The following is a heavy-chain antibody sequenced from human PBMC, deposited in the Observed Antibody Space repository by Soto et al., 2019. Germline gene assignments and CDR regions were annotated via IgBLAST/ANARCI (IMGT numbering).Heavy chain of an antibody. CDR2: MNPNSGNT. D-gene: IGHD3-22*01. CDR3: ARGLRDSSGKEYFQH. J-gene: IGHJ1*01. Sequence: ASVKVSCKASGYTFTSDDINWVRQATGQGLEWMGWMNPNSGNTGYAQKFQGRVSMTRNTSIATAYMELSSLRSEDTAVYYCARGLRDSSGKEYFQHWGQGTPVTVPS. V-gene: IGHV1-8*01. CDR1: GYTFTSDD.